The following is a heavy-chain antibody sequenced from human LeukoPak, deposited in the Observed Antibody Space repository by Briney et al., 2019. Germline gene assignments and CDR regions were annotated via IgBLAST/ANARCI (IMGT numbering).Heavy chain of an antibody. J-gene: IGHJ4*02. D-gene: IGHD5-18*01. CDR3: AGEDVDTAMVRI. Sequence: ASVKVSCKASGYTFTGYYMHWVRQAPGQGLEWMGWINPNSGGTNYAQKFQGRVTMTRDTSISTAYMELSRLRSDDTAVYYCAGEDVDTAMVRIWGQGTLVTVSS. CDR2: INPNSGGT. CDR1: GYTFTGYY. V-gene: IGHV1-2*02.